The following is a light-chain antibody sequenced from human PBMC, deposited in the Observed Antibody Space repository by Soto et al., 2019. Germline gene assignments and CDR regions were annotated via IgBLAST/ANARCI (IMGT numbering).Light chain of an antibody. Sequence: DIVMTQSPLSLPVTPGEPASISCRSSQSLLHSNGYNYLDWYLQKPGQSPQLLIYLGSNRASGVPDRFSDSGSGTDFTLKISRVEAEDVGFYYCMQALQTPWTFGQGTKVEIK. CDR3: MQALQTPWT. J-gene: IGKJ1*01. CDR1: QSLLHSNGYNY. V-gene: IGKV2-28*01. CDR2: LGS.